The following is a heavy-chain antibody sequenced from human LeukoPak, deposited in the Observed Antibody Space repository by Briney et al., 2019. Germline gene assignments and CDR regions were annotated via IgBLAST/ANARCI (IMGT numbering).Heavy chain of an antibody. CDR2: IYYAGPT. J-gene: IGHJ4*02. CDR3: ARQSPNYGDCVDS. CDR1: GGSXSXYY. Sequence: SETLSLTCTVSGGSXSXYYWXWXXXPPGKXXQXIGSIYYAGPTNSTPSLKSRATISLDTSKNHFSLKLTSVTAADTAVYYCARQSPNYGDCVDSWGQGTLVTVSS. V-gene: IGHV4-59*08. D-gene: IGHD4-17*01.